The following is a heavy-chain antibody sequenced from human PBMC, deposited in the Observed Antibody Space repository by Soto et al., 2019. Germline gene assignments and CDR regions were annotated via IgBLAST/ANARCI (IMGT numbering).Heavy chain of an antibody. CDR3: ARAMTYYYGSRSSNWFDA. V-gene: IGHV4-34*01. J-gene: IGHJ5*02. D-gene: IGHD3-10*01. CDR2: INHSGST. Sequence: SETLSLTCAFYGGSFSGYYWSWIRQPPGKGIEWIGEINHSGSTNYNPSLRSRVTISVDTSKNQFSLKLSSVTAAYTAVYYCARAMTYYYGSRSSNWFDAWGEGTVVTVST. CDR1: GGSFSGYY.